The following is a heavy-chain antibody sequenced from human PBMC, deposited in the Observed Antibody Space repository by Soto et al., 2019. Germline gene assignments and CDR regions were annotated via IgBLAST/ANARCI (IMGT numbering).Heavy chain of an antibody. CDR1: GYSFTTDG. Sequence: QVHLVQSGAEVKKPGASVKVSCKASGYSFTTDGISWVRQAPGQGLEWMGWISTYNGNIKYAQKFQGRVTMTTDTSTSTAYMELRSLRSDDTAVYYCARGPNYGSNSEFLLFVDPSKYWGQGTLVTVSS. CDR2: ISTYNGNI. V-gene: IGHV1-18*01. J-gene: IGHJ4*02. CDR3: ARGPNYGSNSEFLLFVDPSKY. D-gene: IGHD4-17*01.